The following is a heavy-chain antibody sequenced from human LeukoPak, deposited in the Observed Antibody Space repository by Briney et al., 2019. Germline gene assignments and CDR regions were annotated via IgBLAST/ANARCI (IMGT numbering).Heavy chain of an antibody. J-gene: IGHJ5*02. CDR3: ARGGNYWPQWWFDP. CDR1: GYSINNGYY. V-gene: IGHV4-38-2*02. Sequence: PSETLSLTCTVSGYSINNGYYWGWIRQPPGKGLEWIGSIYHSGSTYYNPSLKSRVTMSLDASKNQFSLELNSVTPADTAVYYCARGGNYWPQWWFDPWGRGTLVSVSS. CDR2: IYHSGST. D-gene: IGHD1-26*01.